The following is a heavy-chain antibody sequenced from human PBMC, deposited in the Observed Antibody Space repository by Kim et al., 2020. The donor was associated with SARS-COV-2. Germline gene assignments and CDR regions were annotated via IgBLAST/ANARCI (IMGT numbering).Heavy chain of an antibody. CDR1: GGSFSGYY. D-gene: IGHD3-10*01. V-gene: IGHV4-34*01. J-gene: IGHJ4*02. CDR2: INHSGST. CDR3: ARIPLWSLDY. Sequence: SETLSLTCAVYGGSFSGYYWSWIRQPPGKGLEWIGEINHSGSTNYNPSLKSRVTISVDTSKNQFSLKLSSVTAADTAVYYCARIPLWSLDYWGQGTLVTVSS.